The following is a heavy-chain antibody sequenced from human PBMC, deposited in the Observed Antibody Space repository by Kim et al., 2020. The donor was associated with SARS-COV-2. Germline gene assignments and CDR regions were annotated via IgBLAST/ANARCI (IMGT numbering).Heavy chain of an antibody. CDR1: GFTFSSYS. Sequence: GGSLRLSCAASGFTFSSYSMNWVHQAPGKGLEWVSYISSSSSTIYYADSVKGRFTISRDNAKNSLYLQMNSRRDEDTAVYYCARELQWLGIFVGMDVWGQGTTVTVSS. J-gene: IGHJ6*02. V-gene: IGHV3-48*02. CDR3: ARELQWLGIFVGMDV. D-gene: IGHD6-19*01. CDR2: ISSSSSTI.